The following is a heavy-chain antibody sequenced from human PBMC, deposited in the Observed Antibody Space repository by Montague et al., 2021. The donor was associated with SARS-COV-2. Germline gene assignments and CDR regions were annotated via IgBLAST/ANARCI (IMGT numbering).Heavy chain of an antibody. Sequence: PALVKPTQTLTLTCTFSGFSLRTAGTCVSWIRQPPGKAPLWLARIDWDGDKYYSRTLETRVSISTDTAKTQVVLTMTNVDPMDTATYYCARLSGVAPRCYYEGMDVWGQGTAVTVSS. CDR2: IDWDGDK. V-gene: IGHV2-70*11. J-gene: IGHJ6*02. D-gene: IGHD7-27*01. CDR3: ARLSGVAPRCYYEGMDV. CDR1: GFSLRTAGTC.